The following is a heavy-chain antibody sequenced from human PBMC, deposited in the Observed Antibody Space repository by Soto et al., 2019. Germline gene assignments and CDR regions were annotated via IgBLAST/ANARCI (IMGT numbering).Heavy chain of an antibody. D-gene: IGHD1-26*01. J-gene: IGHJ4*02. V-gene: IGHV1-69*13. CDR2: IIPIFGTA. Sequence: SVKVSCKASGGTFSSYAISWVRQAPGQGLEWMGGIIPIFGTANYAQKFQGRVTITADESTSTAYMELSSLRSEDTAVYYCARGTPMEPDYFDYWGQGTLVTVSS. CDR3: ARGTPMEPDYFDY. CDR1: GGTFSSYA.